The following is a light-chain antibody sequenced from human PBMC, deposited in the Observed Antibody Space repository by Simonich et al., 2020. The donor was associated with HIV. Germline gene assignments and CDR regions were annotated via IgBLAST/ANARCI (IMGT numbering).Light chain of an antibody. CDR1: VLAKKY. CDR3: QVWDSSSVV. Sequence: SYELTQPSSVSVSPGQTARITCSGEVLAKKYVRWFQQKPGQAPVLVVYDDSDRPSGIPERFSGSNSGNTATLTISRVEAGDEADYYCQVWDSSSVVFGGGTKLTVL. J-gene: IGLJ2*01. V-gene: IGLV3-21*02. CDR2: DDS.